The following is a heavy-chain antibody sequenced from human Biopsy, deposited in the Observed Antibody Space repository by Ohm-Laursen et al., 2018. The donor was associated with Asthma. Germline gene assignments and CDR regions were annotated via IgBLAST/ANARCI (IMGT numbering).Heavy chain of an antibody. J-gene: IGHJ4*02. V-gene: IGHV1-69*13. CDR2: INSVFGTT. CDR1: GGTFNTYV. Sequence: ASVKVSCKSLGGTFNTYVIGWVRQAPGQGLEWMGGINSVFGTTTYPQKFQDRVTITADDSTSTVYMELCSLRSEDTAVYSCARIAGSCISRTCYSLDFWGQGTLVTVSS. CDR3: ARIAGSCISRTCYSLDF. D-gene: IGHD2-2*01.